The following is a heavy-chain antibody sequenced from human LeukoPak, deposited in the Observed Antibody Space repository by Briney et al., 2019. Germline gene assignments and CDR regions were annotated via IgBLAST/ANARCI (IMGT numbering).Heavy chain of an antibody. D-gene: IGHD1-14*01. CDR3: ARGEPESLYRDFDY. J-gene: IGHJ4*02. CDR2: IKPDESEK. Sequence: GGSLRLSCAASGFRFSSYWMNWVRQAPGKGLEWVATIKPDESEKEYVDSVKGRFTISRDNAKNSLYLQMTSLRVEDTAVYWCARGEPESLYRDFDYWGQGTLVTVSS. V-gene: IGHV3-7*01. CDR1: GFRFSSYW.